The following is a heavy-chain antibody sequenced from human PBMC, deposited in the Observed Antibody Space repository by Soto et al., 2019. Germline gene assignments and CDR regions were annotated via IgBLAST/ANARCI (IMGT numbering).Heavy chain of an antibody. CDR2: IYPVDSHI. D-gene: IGHD3-3*02. CDR1: GYSFTSYW. CDR3: ARHLTADPLSPFF. J-gene: IGHJ4*02. V-gene: IGHV5-51*01. Sequence: PGESLKISCKGSGYSFTSYWIGWVRQMPGKGLEWMGIIYPVDSHIRYSPSFQGQVTISADKSINTAYLQWNSLKASDTAMYYCARHLTADPLSPFFWDQGPLVTVSS.